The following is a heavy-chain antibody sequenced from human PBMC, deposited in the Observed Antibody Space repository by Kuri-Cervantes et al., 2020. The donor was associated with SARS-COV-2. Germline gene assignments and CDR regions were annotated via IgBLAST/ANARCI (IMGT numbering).Heavy chain of an antibody. J-gene: IGHJ5*02. D-gene: IGHD1-14*01. V-gene: IGHV4-34*01. Sequence: SQTLSLTCAVYGGSFSGYYWSWIRQHPGKGLEWIGEINHSGSTNYNPSLQSRVTISVDTSKNQFPLKLSSVTAADTAVYYCARHRWFDPWGQGTLVTVSS. CDR3: ARHRWFDP. CDR2: INHSGST. CDR1: GGSFSGYY.